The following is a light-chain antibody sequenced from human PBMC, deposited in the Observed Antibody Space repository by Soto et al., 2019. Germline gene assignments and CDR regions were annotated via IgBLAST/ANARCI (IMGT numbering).Light chain of an antibody. CDR1: QGVSSN. J-gene: IGKJ1*01. Sequence: EIVMTQSPATLSVSPGERATLSCRASQGVSSNLAWYQQKPGQAPRIFIYGASTRATGIPARFSGSGSGTEFTLTISSLQSEDFAVYYCQQYNNWPPWTFGQGTKVEIK. CDR2: GAS. V-gene: IGKV3-15*01. CDR3: QQYNNWPPWT.